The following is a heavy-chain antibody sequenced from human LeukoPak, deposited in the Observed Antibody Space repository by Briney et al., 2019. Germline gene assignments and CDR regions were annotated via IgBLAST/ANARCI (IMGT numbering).Heavy chain of an antibody. CDR3: AIEDFTIFGVVIRVGFDP. V-gene: IGHV1-24*01. J-gene: IGHJ5*02. CDR2: FDPEDGET. Sequence: ASVTVSCTVSGYTLTELSMHWVRQAPGQGLEWMGGFDPEDGETIYAQKFQGRVTMTEDTSTDTAYMELSSLRSEDTAVYYCAIEDFTIFGVVIRVGFDPWGQGTLVTVSS. CDR1: GYTLTELS. D-gene: IGHD3-3*01.